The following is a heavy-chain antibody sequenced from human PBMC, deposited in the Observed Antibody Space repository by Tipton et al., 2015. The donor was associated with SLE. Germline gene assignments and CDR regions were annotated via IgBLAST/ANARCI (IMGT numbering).Heavy chain of an antibody. J-gene: IGHJ1*01. CDR1: GFTVSTNY. Sequence: QLVQSGGGLVQPGGSLRLSCAASGFTVSTNYMSWVRQAPGKGLDWVSVLYSGGSTYYADSVKGRFTISRDSTKNTLYLQMNSLRVEDTAVYYCARVSVAGTFGGDFQVWGQGTLVTVAS. V-gene: IGHV3-53*04. CDR2: LYSGGST. D-gene: IGHD3-16*01. CDR3: ARVSVAGTFGGDFQV.